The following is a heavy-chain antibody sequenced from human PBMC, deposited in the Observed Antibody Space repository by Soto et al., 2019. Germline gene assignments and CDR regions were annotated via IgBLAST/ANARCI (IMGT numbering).Heavy chain of an antibody. J-gene: IGHJ4*01. CDR3: ARSPRGQDNYYDSSGYTS. D-gene: IGHD3-22*01. CDR1: GGTFSSYV. V-gene: IGHV1-69*01. CDR2: IIPIFGTA. Sequence: QVQLVQSGAEVKKPGSSVKVSCKAPGGTFSSYVISWVRQAPGQGLEWMGGIIPIFGTAKYAQKFQGRVTITADESTSTAYMELSRLRSEDTAVYYCARSPRGQDNYYDSSGYTSWGHGTLVTVSS.